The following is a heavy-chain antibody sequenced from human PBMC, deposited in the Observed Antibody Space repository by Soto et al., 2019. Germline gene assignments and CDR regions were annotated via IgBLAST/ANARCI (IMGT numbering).Heavy chain of an antibody. CDR3: AREDYGDYYHGMDV. D-gene: IGHD4-17*01. V-gene: IGHV4-31*03. Sequence: QVQLQESGPGLVKPSQTLSLTCTVSGGSISSGGYYWSWIRQNPRKGLEWIGYIYYSGSTYYNPSLKSRVTISVDTSKNQFSLKLSSVTAADTALYYCAREDYGDYYHGMDVWGQGTTVTVSS. J-gene: IGHJ6*02. CDR2: IYYSGST. CDR1: GGSISSGGYY.